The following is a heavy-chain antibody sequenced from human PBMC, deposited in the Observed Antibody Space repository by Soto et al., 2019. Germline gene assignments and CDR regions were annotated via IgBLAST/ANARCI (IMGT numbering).Heavy chain of an antibody. Sequence: SETLSLTCTVSGHSLSSGGYYWSWIRQQPGKGLEWLAYIYFTGSTLYNPSLKGRLAMSLDTSKNQFSLKLASVTATDTAIYYCARDWGSSGWPNWGQGTLVTVSS. CDR2: IYFTGST. J-gene: IGHJ4*02. CDR3: ARDWGSSGWPN. D-gene: IGHD6-19*01. CDR1: GHSLSSGGYY. V-gene: IGHV4-31*03.